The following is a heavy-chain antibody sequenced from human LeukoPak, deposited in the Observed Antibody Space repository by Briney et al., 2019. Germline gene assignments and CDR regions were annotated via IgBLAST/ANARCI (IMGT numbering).Heavy chain of an antibody. CDR2: MNPNSGNT. Sequence: ASVKVSCKASGYTFTGYYMHWVRQAPGQGLEWMGWMNPNSGNTGYAQKFQGRVTMTRNTSISTAYMELSSLRSEDTAVYYCARGRKHGYYDILTGYRKVYYFDYWGQGTLVTVSS. D-gene: IGHD3-9*01. CDR3: ARGRKHGYYDILTGYRKVYYFDY. J-gene: IGHJ4*02. CDR1: GYTFTGYY. V-gene: IGHV1-8*02.